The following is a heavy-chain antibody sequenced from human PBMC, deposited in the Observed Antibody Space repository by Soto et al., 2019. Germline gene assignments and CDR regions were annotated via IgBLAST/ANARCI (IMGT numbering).Heavy chain of an antibody. V-gene: IGHV2-26*01. CDR3: ARIRREVRIFVPFDY. J-gene: IGHJ4*02. Sequence: QVTLKESGPVLVKPTETLTLTCTGSGFSLSNARMGVGWIRQPPGEALEWLAHIFSNDEKSYSTSLKSRLTISKDTTKSQVVLTMTNMDPVDTATDYCARIRREVRIFVPFDYWGQGTLVTVSS. CDR2: IFSNDEK. D-gene: IGHD3-3*01. CDR1: GFSLSNARMG.